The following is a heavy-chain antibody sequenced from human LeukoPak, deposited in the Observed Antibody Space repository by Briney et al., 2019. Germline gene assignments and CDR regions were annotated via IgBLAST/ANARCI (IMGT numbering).Heavy chain of an antibody. Sequence: ASVKVSCKASGCIFTDYYMHWVRQAPGQGLEWMGWINPNSGATNYVQKFQGRVTMTRDTSISTAYMELSRLRSDDTALYYCTRDVRPRGGIDSWGQGTLVTVSS. CDR2: INPNSGAT. CDR3: TRDVRPRGGIDS. CDR1: GCIFTDYY. D-gene: IGHD3-10*01. J-gene: IGHJ4*02. V-gene: IGHV1-2*02.